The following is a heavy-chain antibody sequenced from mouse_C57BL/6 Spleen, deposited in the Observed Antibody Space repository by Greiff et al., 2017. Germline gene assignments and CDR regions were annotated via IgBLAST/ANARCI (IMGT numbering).Heavy chain of an antibody. D-gene: IGHD3-2*02. J-gene: IGHJ4*01. CDR2: IYPSDSET. Sequence: QVQLQQPGAELVRPGSSVKLSCKASGYTFTSYWMDWVKQRPGQGLEWIGNIYPSDSETHYNQKFKDKATLTVDKSSSTAYMQLSSLTSEDSAVYYGARRKTAHAYYAMDYWGQGTSVTVSS. CDR1: GYTFTSYW. CDR3: ARRKTAHAYYAMDY. V-gene: IGHV1-61*01.